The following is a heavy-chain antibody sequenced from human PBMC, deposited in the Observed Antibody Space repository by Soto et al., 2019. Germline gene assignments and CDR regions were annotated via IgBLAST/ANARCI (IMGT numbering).Heavy chain of an antibody. CDR1: GGSISSGDYY. CDR3: ARLGFGLFIQLREDYTGMDF. V-gene: IGHV4-30-4*01. Sequence: SETLSLTCTVSGGSISSGDYYWSWIRQPPGKGLEWIGYIYYSGSTYYNPSLKSRVTISVDTSKNQFSLKLSSVTAADTAVYYWARLGFGLFIQLREDYTGMDFWGQGPT. J-gene: IGHJ6*02. CDR2: IYYSGST. D-gene: IGHD3-3*01.